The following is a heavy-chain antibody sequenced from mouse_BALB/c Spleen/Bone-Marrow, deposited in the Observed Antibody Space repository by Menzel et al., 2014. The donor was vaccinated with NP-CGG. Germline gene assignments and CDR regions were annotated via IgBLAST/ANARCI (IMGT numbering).Heavy chain of an antibody. CDR3: ARYDGPAWFAY. Sequence: VNLVESGAELVKPEASVRLSCKASGYSFTTYWIHWVKQRPGQGLEWIGEINPSNGRTNYNEKFKSKATLTVDKSSSTAYMQLSSLPSEDSAVYYCARYDGPAWFAYWGQGTLVTVSA. CDR1: GYSFTTYW. V-gene: IGHV1S81*02. CDR2: INPSNGRT. D-gene: IGHD2-3*01. J-gene: IGHJ3*01.